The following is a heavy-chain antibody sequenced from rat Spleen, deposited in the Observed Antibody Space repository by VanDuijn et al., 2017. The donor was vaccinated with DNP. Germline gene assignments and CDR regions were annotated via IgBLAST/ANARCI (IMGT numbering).Heavy chain of an antibody. CDR1: GFTFSNYD. Sequence: EVQLVESGGGLVQPGRSLKLSCAASGFTFSNYDMAWVRQAPAKGLEWVATISFDGSDTYYRDSVRGRFTISRDNAKSSLYLQMDSLRSEDTATYYCTSNPHIRTAAPFDYWGQGVLVTVSS. D-gene: IGHD3-8*01. V-gene: IGHV5-29*01. CDR2: ISFDGSDT. J-gene: IGHJ2*01. CDR3: TSNPHIRTAAPFDY.